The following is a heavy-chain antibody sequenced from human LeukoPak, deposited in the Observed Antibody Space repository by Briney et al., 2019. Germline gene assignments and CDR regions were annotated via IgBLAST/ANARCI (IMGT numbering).Heavy chain of an antibody. D-gene: IGHD2-15*01. Sequence: ASVKVSCKASGGTFSSYAISLLRQDPGQGLEWMGGIIPIFGTANYAQKLQGRVTITADESTSTAYMELSSLRSEDTAVYYCATTSRAYCSGGSCYPNYYYGMDVWGQGTTVTVSS. J-gene: IGHJ6*02. CDR3: ATTSRAYCSGGSCYPNYYYGMDV. CDR1: GGTFSSYA. CDR2: IIPIFGTA. V-gene: IGHV1-69*01.